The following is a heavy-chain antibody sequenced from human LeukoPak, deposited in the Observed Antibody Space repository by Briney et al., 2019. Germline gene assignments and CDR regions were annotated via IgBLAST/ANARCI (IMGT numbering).Heavy chain of an antibody. D-gene: IGHD3-10*01. CDR3: AKDGTRPFYGSGSCYNYFDS. Sequence: PGGSLRLSCAASGFTFSSYAMSWVRQAPGKGLEWVSATSSSDDGKYYADSVRGRFTISRDNSRNTMYLQMNSLRAEDAAVYYCAKDGTRPFYGSGSCYNYFDSWGQGTLVTVSS. J-gene: IGHJ4*02. V-gene: IGHV3-23*01. CDR1: GFTFSSYA. CDR2: TSSSDDGK.